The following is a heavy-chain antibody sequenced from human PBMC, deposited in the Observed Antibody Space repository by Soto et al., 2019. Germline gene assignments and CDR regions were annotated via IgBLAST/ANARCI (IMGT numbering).Heavy chain of an antibody. CDR1: GFTLSNYG. V-gene: IGHV3-23*01. CDR2: INANGRNA. Sequence: ESLGLSCAASGFTLSNYGINWIRPGEEKGLEWLSSINANGRNAYYADSVKGRFTMSRDRSKNTLYLQLDSLRVEDTAIYFCAKDLSSLGWLALGAPFDSWGQGTMVTVSS. D-gene: IGHD3-22*01. CDR3: AKDLSSLGWLALGAPFDS. J-gene: IGHJ4*02.